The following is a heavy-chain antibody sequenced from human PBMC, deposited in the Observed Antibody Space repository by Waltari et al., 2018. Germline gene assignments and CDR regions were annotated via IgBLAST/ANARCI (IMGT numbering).Heavy chain of an antibody. CDR3: AKLGGRYASGWPDSTNYMDV. J-gene: IGHJ6*03. V-gene: IGHV3-23*03. CDR2: VIAIAGRR. CDR1: GFTLTDYG. D-gene: IGHD6-19*01. Sequence: VQVWESGGDMVQPGGSLRLSCAASGFTLTDYGMNWVRQVPGKGLEGVAVIAIAGRRNQAASVKGRFTINGDNSNNMVFLEMNNLRPVDTAVYYCAKLGGRYASGWPDSTNYMDVWGKGTTVTVS.